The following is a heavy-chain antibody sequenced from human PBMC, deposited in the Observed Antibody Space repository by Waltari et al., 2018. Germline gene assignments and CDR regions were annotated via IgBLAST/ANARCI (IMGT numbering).Heavy chain of an antibody. CDR3: ASDFSGDSSGYYPRFQH. J-gene: IGHJ1*01. CDR2: IAPNSGPA. CDR1: GGTFSSYA. Sequence: QVQLVQSGAEVKKPGSSVKVSCKASGGTFSSYAISWVRPAPGQGVEWMGGIAPNSGPARYGQKVQGRGTIAADEATSTDYMELSSRGSEDTAVYYCASDFSGDSSGYYPRFQHWGQGTLVTVSS. V-gene: IGHV1-69*12. D-gene: IGHD3-22*01.